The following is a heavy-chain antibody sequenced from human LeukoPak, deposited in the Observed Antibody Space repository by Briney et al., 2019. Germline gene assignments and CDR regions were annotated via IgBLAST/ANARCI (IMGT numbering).Heavy chain of an antibody. V-gene: IGHV3-7*03. CDR1: GFTFSSYW. CDR3: ARWICVVRPARVGMDV. Sequence: HPGGSLRLSCAASGFTFSSYWMSWVRQAPGKGLEWVANIKQDGSEKYYVDSVKGRFTISRDNAKNSLYLQMNSLRAEDTAVYYCARWICVVRPARVGMDVWGKGTTVAVSS. CDR2: IKQDGSEK. D-gene: IGHD2-2*01. J-gene: IGHJ6*04.